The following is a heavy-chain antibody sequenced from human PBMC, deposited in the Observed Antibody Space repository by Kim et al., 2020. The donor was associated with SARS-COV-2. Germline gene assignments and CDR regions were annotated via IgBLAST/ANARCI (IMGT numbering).Heavy chain of an antibody. CDR2: TRNKANSYTT. CDR1: GFTFSDHY. CDR3: ARHYYNRGWYFDL. D-gene: IGHD3-22*01. Sequence: GGSLRLSCAASGFTFSDHYMDWVRQAPGKGLEWVGRTRNKANSYTTEYAASVKGRFTISRDDSKNSLYLQMNSLKTEDTAVYYCARHYYNRGWYFDLWGRGTLVTVSS. V-gene: IGHV3-72*01. J-gene: IGHJ2*01.